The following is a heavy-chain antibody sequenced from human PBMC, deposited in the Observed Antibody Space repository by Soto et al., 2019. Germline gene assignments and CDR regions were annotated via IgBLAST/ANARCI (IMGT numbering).Heavy chain of an antibody. Sequence: KPSETLSLTCTVSVGSISSGDYYWSWILQPPGKGLEWIGYIYYSGSTYYNPSLKSRVTISVDTSKNQFSLKLSSVTAADTAVYYCARVALWFGEFRSFDYWGQGTLVTVSS. D-gene: IGHD3-10*01. CDR3: ARVALWFGEFRSFDY. CDR1: VGSISSGDYY. CDR2: IYYSGST. V-gene: IGHV4-30-4*01. J-gene: IGHJ4*02.